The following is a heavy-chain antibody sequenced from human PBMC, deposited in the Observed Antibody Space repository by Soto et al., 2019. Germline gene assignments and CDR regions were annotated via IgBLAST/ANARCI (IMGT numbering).Heavy chain of an antibody. CDR3: ARALWSGYHHFDY. J-gene: IGHJ4*02. D-gene: IGHD3-3*01. CDR1: GGSFSGDY. Sequence: SETLSLTCAVYGGSFSGDYWSWIRQPPGKVLDWIGEINHSGSTNYNPSLKSRVTISVDTSKNQFSLKLSSVTAADTAVYYCARALWSGYHHFDYWGQGTLVTVSS. CDR2: INHSGST. V-gene: IGHV4-34*01.